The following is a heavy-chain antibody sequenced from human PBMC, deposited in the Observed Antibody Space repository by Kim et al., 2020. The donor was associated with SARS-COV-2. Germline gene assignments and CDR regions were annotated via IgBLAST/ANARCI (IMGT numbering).Heavy chain of an antibody. CDR1: GFTFSSCG. Sequence: GGSLRLSCAASGFTFSSCGIHWVRQAPGKGLEWVAVISYDGSNKNYADSVKGRFTISRDNSKNTLYLQMNSLRAEDTALYYCARDPRLGSRGPADCYYR. CDR3: ARDPRLGSRGPADCYYR. V-gene: IGHV3-30*03. J-gene: IGHJ6*01. D-gene: IGHD3-10*01. CDR2: ISYDGSNK.